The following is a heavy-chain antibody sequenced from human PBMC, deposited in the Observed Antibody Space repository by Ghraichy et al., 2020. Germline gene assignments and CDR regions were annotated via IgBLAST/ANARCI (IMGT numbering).Heavy chain of an antibody. CDR1: GFTFSSYS. Sequence: GESLNISCAASGFTFSSYSMNWVRQAPGKGLEWVSSISSSSSYIYYADSVKGRFTISRDNAKNSLYLQMNSLRAEDTAVYYCARTANIVGATTGYYFDYWGQGTLVTVSS. V-gene: IGHV3-21*01. D-gene: IGHD1-26*01. J-gene: IGHJ4*02. CDR2: ISSSSSYI. CDR3: ARTANIVGATTGYYFDY.